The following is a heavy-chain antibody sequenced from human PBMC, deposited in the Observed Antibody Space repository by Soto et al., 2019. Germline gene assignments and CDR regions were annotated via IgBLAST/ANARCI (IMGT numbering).Heavy chain of an antibody. CDR2: IYHSGSA. CDR3: ARGGGYSFGSLFDY. Sequence: SETLSLTCTVSGDSISSYYWSWIRQPPGKGLEWIGYIYHSGSAMYNPSLKSRVSMSIDTSNSQFSLKLSSVTAADTAVYFCARGGGYSFGSLFDYCGLGTLVTVSS. V-gene: IGHV4-59*01. J-gene: IGHJ4*02. D-gene: IGHD5-18*01. CDR1: GDSISSYY.